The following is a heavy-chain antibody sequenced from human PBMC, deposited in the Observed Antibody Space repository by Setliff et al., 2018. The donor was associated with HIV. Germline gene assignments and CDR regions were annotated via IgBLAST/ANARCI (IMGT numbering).Heavy chain of an antibody. J-gene: IGHJ3*02. V-gene: IGHV3-15*01. D-gene: IGHD7-27*01. CDR3: ILLGMHGAFNI. CDR1: GFNFNNAW. Sequence: GESLKISCGGSGFNFNNAWMSWVRQAPGMGLEWLGRIKSRVDGGAADYAAPVQGRFTISRDDPESTLYLQMNNLKTEDTGVYYCILLGMHGAFNIWGQGTMVTVSS. CDR2: IKSRVDGGAA.